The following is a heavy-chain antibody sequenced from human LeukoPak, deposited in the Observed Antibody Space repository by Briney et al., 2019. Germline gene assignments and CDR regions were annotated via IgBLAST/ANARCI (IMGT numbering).Heavy chain of an antibody. D-gene: IGHD3-10*01. J-gene: IGHJ6*02. V-gene: IGHV3-74*01. CDR1: GFTFSSYW. Sequence: GGSLRLSCAASGFTFSSYWMHWVRQAPGKGLVWVSRINSDGSSTSYADSVKGRFTISRDNAKNTLYLQVNSLRAEDTAVYYCARDGMLRGYYGMDVWGQGTTVTVSS. CDR3: ARDGMLRGYYGMDV. CDR2: INSDGSST.